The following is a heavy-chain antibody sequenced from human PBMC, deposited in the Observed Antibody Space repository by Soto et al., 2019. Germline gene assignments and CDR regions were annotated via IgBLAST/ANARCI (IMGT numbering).Heavy chain of an antibody. CDR1: GFTFSSYG. V-gene: IGHV3-33*01. D-gene: IGHD3-3*01. J-gene: IGHJ4*02. CDR2: IWYDGSNK. Sequence: GGSLRLSCAASGFTFSSYGMHWVRQAPGKGLEWVAVIWYDGSNKYYADSVKGRFTISRDNSKNTLYLQMNSLRAEDTAVYYCARGVMQGMTTSGYWRYFDYWGQGTLVTVSS. CDR3: ARGVMQGMTTSGYWRYFDY.